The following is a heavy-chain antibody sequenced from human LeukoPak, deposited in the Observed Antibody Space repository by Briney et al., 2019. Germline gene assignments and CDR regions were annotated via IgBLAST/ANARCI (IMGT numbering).Heavy chain of an antibody. D-gene: IGHD2-21*02. Sequence: GGSLRLSCAASGFTFSSYSMNWVRQAPGKGLEWVSSISSSSSYIYYADSVKGRFTISRDNAKNSLYLQMNSLRAEDTAVYYCAREEVVVVTAIGPINYYYYGMDVWGQGTTVTVSS. CDR3: AREEVVVVTAIGPINYYYYGMDV. V-gene: IGHV3-21*01. CDR2: ISSSSSYI. J-gene: IGHJ6*02. CDR1: GFTFSSYS.